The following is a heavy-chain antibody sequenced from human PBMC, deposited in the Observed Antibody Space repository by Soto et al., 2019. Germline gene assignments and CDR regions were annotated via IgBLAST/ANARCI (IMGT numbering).Heavy chain of an antibody. D-gene: IGHD2-2*01. CDR3: ARATLPRYCSSTSCQRRFNWFDP. CDR1: GGSISSSNW. CDR2: IYHSGST. J-gene: IGHJ5*02. V-gene: IGHV4-4*02. Sequence: SETLSLTCAVSGGSISSSNWWSWVRQPPGKGLEWIGEIYHSGSTNYNPSLKSRVTISVDKSKNQFSLKLGSVTAADTAVYYCARATLPRYCSSTSCQRRFNWFDPWGQGTLVTVSS.